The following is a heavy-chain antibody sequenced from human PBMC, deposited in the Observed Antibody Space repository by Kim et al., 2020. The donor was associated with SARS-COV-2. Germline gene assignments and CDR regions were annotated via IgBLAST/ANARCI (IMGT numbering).Heavy chain of an antibody. V-gene: IGHV3-30*18. J-gene: IGHJ4*02. D-gene: IGHD3-10*01. CDR1: GFTFSSYG. CDR2: ISYDGSNK. CDR3: AKGGGLYGSGSYYYQFDY. Sequence: GGSLRLSCAASGFTFSSYGMHWVRQAPGKGLEWVAVISYDGSNKYYADSVKGRFTISRDNSKNTLYLQMNSLRAEDTAVYYCAKGGGLYGSGSYYYQFDYWGQATLVTVSS.